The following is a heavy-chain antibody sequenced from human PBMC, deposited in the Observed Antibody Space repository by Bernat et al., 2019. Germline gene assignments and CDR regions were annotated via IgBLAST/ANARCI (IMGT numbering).Heavy chain of an antibody. CDR3: VKGGSAWCSPLGY. V-gene: IGHV3-9*01. Sequence: EVQLVESGGGLEQPGRSLRLPCATSGFIFDDYAMHWVRQAPGKGLEWVSGISWNSGNIGYADSVKGRVTVSRDNAKNSLYLQMNSLRPEDTALYYCVKGGSAWCSPLGYWGQGALVAVSS. J-gene: IGHJ4*02. D-gene: IGHD6-19*01. CDR2: ISWNSGNI. CDR1: GFIFDDYA.